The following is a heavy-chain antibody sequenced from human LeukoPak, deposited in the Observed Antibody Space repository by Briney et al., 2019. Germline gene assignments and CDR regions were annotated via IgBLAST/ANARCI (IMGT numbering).Heavy chain of an antibody. CDR1: GYTFTSYD. V-gene: IGHV1-8*01. D-gene: IGHD4-23*01. CDR3: ARGLIPYGGNSGGNAFDI. CDR2: MNPNSGNT. J-gene: IGHJ3*02. Sequence: GASVKVSCKASGYTFTSYDINWVLQATGQGLEWMGWMNPNSGNTGYAQKFQGRVTMTRNTSISTAYMELSSLRSEDTAVYYCARGLIPYGGNSGGNAFDIWGQGTVVTVSS.